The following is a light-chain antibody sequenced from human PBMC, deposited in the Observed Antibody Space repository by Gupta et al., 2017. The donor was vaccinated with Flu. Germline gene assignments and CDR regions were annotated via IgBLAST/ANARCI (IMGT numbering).Light chain of an antibody. J-gene: IGKJ3*01. V-gene: IGKV1-39*01. CDR2: GSS. Sequence: DIQMTQSPYSLSASIGDRVTITCRASENINIYLNWYQQKPGKSPKPLIYGSSTLQSGVPSKFTGSGSGTDFTLTISSLQPGDFATYHCQQSDVAPLSFGHGTRVDI. CDR3: QQSDVAPLS. CDR1: ENINIY.